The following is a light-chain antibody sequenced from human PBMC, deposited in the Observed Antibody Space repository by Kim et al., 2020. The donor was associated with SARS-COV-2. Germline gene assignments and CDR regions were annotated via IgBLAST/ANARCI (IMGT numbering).Light chain of an antibody. Sequence: LSHGNRATLPGRSIQSVDTYLAWYQQKPGQAPRLLIYDASNRATGIPARFTGSGSGTDFTLTIGSLESEDFAVYYCQQRHSWPLTFGGGTKVDIK. CDR1: QSVDTY. CDR2: DAS. J-gene: IGKJ4*01. CDR3: QQRHSWPLT. V-gene: IGKV3-11*01.